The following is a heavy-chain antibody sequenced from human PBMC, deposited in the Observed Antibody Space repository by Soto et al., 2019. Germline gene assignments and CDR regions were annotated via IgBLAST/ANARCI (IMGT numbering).Heavy chain of an antibody. J-gene: IGHJ6*02. V-gene: IGHV4-59*01. D-gene: IGHD3-10*01. CDR2: IYYSGST. Sequence: SETLSLTCTVSGGSISSYYWSWIRQPPGKGLEWIGYIYYSGSTNYNPSLKSRVTISVDTSKNQFSLKLSSVTAADTAVYYCARGGRSPRGTRKPGYYYYGMDVWGQGTTVTVSS. CDR3: ARGGRSPRGTRKPGYYYYGMDV. CDR1: GGSISSYY.